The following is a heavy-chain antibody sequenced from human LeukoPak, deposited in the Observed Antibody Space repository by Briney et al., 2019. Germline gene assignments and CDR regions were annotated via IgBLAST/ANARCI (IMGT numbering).Heavy chain of an antibody. D-gene: IGHD3-22*01. CDR2: ISAYNGNT. V-gene: IGHV1-18*01. Sequence: ASVKVSCKASGYTFTSYGISWVRQAPGQGLEWVGWISAYNGNTNYAQKLQGRVTMTTDTSTSTAYMELRSLRSDDTAVYYCARAETYYYDSSGYSFDYWGQGTLVTVSS. CDR1: GYTFTSYG. J-gene: IGHJ4*02. CDR3: ARAETYYYDSSGYSFDY.